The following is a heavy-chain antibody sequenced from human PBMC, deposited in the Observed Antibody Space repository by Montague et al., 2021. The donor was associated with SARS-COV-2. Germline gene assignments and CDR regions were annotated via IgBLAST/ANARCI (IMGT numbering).Heavy chain of an antibody. CDR2: IYHSGST. Sequence: SETLSLTCTVSGASITSSNWWNWVRQPPGKVLEWIWQIYHSGSTNYNPSLKSRLTLSLDKSKNQFSLNLSSVTAADTAVYYFARQIQQVVLSPAKLTNWFDPWGLGTLVTVAS. J-gene: IGHJ5*02. CDR3: ARQIQQVVLSPAKLTNWFDP. D-gene: IGHD2-15*01. V-gene: IGHV4-4*02. CDR1: GASITSSNW.